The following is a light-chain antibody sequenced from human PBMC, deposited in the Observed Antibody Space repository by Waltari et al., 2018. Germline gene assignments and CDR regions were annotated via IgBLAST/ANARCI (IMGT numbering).Light chain of an antibody. CDR2: LGS. V-gene: IGKV2-28*01. J-gene: IGKJ5*01. Sequence: DIVMTQSPLSLPVTPGEPASISCRSSQSLLHSNGYNYLDCYLQKPGQSQQILIYLGSNRASGVPDRFSGSGSGTDFTLKISRVEAEDAGVYSCMEALQSVTFGQGTRLEIK. CDR3: MEALQSVT. CDR1: QSLLHSNGYNY.